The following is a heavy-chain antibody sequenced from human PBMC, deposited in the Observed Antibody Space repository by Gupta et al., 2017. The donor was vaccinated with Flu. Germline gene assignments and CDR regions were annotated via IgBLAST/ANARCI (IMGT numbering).Heavy chain of an antibody. V-gene: IGHV1-24*01. Sequence: WMGGFDPEDGETIYAQKFQGRVTMTEDTSTDTAYMELSSLRSEDTAVYYCATDGGPYYDSSGYYYGFYGMDVWGQGTTVTVAS. CDR2: FDPEDGET. CDR3: ATDGGPYYDSSGYYYGFYGMDV. D-gene: IGHD3-22*01. J-gene: IGHJ6*02.